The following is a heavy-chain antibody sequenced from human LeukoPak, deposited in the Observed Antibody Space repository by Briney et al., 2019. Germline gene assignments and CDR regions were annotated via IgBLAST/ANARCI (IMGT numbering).Heavy chain of an antibody. CDR1: GYSFTSYW. D-gene: IGHD3-22*01. CDR2: IYPGDSDT. J-gene: IGHJ4*02. V-gene: IGHV5-51*01. Sequence: GESLKISCNVSGYSFTSYWIGWVRQMPGKGLEWMAIIYPGDSDTRYSPSLQGQVTISADKSISTAYLQWSSLKASDTAMYYCAXSSDSSGYYDYXDYWGQGTLVXVSS. CDR3: AXSSDSSGYYDYXDY.